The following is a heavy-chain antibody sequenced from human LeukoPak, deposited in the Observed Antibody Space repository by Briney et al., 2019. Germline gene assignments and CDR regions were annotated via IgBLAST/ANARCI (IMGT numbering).Heavy chain of an antibody. Sequence: SETLSLTCAVYGGSFSGNYWSWIRQPPGKGLEWIGEINHSGSTNYNPSLKSRVTISIDTSKNQFSLKLSSLTAADTAVYYCVSPFFDFWGQGTLVTVSS. J-gene: IGHJ4*02. CDR3: VSPFFDF. CDR2: INHSGST. V-gene: IGHV4-34*01. CDR1: GGSFSGNY.